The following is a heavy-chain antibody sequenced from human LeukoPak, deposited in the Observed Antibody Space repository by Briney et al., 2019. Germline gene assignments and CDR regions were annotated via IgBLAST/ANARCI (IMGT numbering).Heavy chain of an antibody. D-gene: IGHD5-18*01. V-gene: IGHV4-34*01. CDR1: GGSFSGYY. CDR3: ARRRGDLQPQCYYYYYMDV. J-gene: IGHJ6*03. CDR2: INHSGST. Sequence: SETLSLTCAVYGGSFSGYYWSWIRQPPGKGLEWIGEINHSGSTNYNPSLKSRVTISVDTSKNQFFLKLSSVTAADTAVFYCARRRGDLQPQCYYYYYMDVWGKGTTVTVSS.